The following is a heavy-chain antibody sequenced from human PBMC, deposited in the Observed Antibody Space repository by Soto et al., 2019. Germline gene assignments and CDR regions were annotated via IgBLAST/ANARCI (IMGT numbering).Heavy chain of an antibody. CDR2: IYHSGST. CDR3: ARVSGSYYYGMDV. J-gene: IGHJ6*02. CDR1: GGSISSSNW. D-gene: IGHD1-26*01. V-gene: IGHV4-4*01. Sequence: QVQLQESGPGLVKPSGTLSLTCAVSGGSISSSNWWSWVRQPPGKGLEWIGEIYHSGSTNYNPSLKSRVTISVDKSTNQFSLKLSSVIAADTAVYCCARVSGSYYYGMDVWGQGTTVTVSS.